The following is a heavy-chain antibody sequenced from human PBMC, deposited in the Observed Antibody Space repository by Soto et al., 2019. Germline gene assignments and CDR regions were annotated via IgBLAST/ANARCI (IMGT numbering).Heavy chain of an antibody. CDR2: INHSGST. D-gene: IGHD6-13*01. Sequence: PSETLSLTCAVYGGSFSGYYWSWIRQPPGKGLEWIGEINHSGSTNYNPSLKSRVTISVDTSKNQFSLKLSSVTAADTAVYYCASSSSWVPRGPAWGQGTLVTVSS. J-gene: IGHJ4*02. CDR1: GGSFSGYY. CDR3: ASSSSWVPRGPA. V-gene: IGHV4-34*01.